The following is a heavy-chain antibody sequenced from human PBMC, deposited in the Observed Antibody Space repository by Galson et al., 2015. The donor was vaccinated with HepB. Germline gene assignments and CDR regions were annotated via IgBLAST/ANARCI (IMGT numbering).Heavy chain of an antibody. CDR3: AKDPITRIAARPAAAFDY. CDR1: GFTFSSYG. Sequence: SLRLSCAASGFTFSSYGMHWVRQAPGKGLEWVAVISYDGSNKYYADPVKGRFTISRDNSKNTLYLQMNSLRAEDTAVYYCAKDPITRIAARPAAAFDYWGQGTLVTVSS. V-gene: IGHV3-30*18. CDR2: ISYDGSNK. J-gene: IGHJ4*02. D-gene: IGHD6-6*01.